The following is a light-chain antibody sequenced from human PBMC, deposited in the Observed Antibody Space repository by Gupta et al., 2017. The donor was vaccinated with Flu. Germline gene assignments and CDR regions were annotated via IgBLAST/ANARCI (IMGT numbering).Light chain of an antibody. CDR1: WANGGSKD. J-gene: IGLJ2*01. CDR3: AVWDNSMSARV. V-gene: IGLV1-47*01. CDR2: RND. Sequence: RVIISCSAGWANGGSKDVFLYHHHPGTAPKLLIYRNDQRPSGVSGRFSGSKSGTSASLAISGLRAEDEAVYYCAVWDNSMSARVFGGGTKLTVL.